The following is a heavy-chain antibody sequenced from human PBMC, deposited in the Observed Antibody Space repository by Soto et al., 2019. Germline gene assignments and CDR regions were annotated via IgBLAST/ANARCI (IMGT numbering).Heavy chain of an antibody. CDR2: VSYDGINK. CDR1: GFTFSYCA. J-gene: IGHJ4*02. CDR3: ARGGAARNHYYRDY. Sequence: QVQLVESGGGVVQPGRSLRLSCAASGFTFSYCAMHWVRRAPGKGLEWVAVVSYDGINKYYADPVKGRFTISRDNSKNTLYLQMNSLRAEDTAVYFCARGGAARNHYYRDYWGQGTLVTVSS. D-gene: IGHD6-6*01. V-gene: IGHV3-30-3*01.